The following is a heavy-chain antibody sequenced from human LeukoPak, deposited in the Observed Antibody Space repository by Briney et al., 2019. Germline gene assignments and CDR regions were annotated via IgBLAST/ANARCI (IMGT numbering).Heavy chain of an antibody. CDR2: ISSDGSSK. D-gene: IGHD3-22*01. J-gene: IGHJ4*02. CDR3: AREGTTIVVALDY. CDR1: GFTFSSHV. V-gene: IGHV3-30-3*01. Sequence: GRSQRLSCAASGFTFSSHVMHWVRQAPGKGLEWVAVISSDGSSKYYADSVKGRFTISRDNSKNTLYLQMKSLRAEDTAVYYCAREGTTIVVALDYWGQGTLVTVSS.